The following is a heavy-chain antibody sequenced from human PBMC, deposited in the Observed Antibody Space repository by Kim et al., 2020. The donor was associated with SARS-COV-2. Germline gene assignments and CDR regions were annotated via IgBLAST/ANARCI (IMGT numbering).Heavy chain of an antibody. Sequence: GGSLRLSCAASGFTFDDYAMHWVRQAPGKGLEWVSGISWNSGSIGYADSVKGRFTISRDNAKNSLYLQMNSLRAEDTALYYCAKGVPKWLRPSAFDIWGQGTMVTVSS. D-gene: IGHD5-12*01. CDR3: AKGVPKWLRPSAFDI. J-gene: IGHJ3*02. CDR1: GFTFDDYA. V-gene: IGHV3-9*01. CDR2: ISWNSGSI.